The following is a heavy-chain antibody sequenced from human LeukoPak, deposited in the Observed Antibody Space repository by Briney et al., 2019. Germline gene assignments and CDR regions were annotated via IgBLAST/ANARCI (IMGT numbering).Heavy chain of an antibody. CDR2: ITSSSSYT. CDR1: GFTFSSYN. J-gene: IGHJ3*02. D-gene: IGHD6-13*01. Sequence: GGSLRLSCAASGFTFSSYNMNWVRQAPGKGLEWVSSITSSSSYTFYADSVKGRFTISRDNAKNSLYLQMNSLRTEDTAVYYCAKTSTWVAFDIWGQGTMVTVSS. CDR3: AKTSTWVAFDI. V-gene: IGHV3-21*01.